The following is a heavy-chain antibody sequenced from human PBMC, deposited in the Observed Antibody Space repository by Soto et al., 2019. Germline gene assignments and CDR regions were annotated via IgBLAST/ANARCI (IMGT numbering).Heavy chain of an antibody. CDR2: IFPDDSDT. D-gene: IGHD2-15*01. V-gene: IGHV5-51*01. CDR1: GYIIKHYW. Sequence: GESLKIACKASGYIIKHYWIGWVRQMPGQGLEWMGIIFPDDSDTRYSSLFQVQVTISVDTSIPTAYLQWNSLKASETAVYYCARLRSYVVSTTPPAYWGQGTLVTVSS. J-gene: IGHJ4*02. CDR3: ARLRSYVVSTTPPAY.